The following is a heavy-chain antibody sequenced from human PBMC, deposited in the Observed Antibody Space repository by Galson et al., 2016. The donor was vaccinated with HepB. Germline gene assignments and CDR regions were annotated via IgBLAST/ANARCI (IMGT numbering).Heavy chain of an antibody. J-gene: IGHJ3*01. V-gene: IGHV3-33*01. CDR1: GFNFGTYG. CDR3: ARDMCGYEILTAHQRGAFDV. Sequence: SLRLSCAGSGFNFGTYGMHWVRHTPGKGLEWLTVISYDGVDKNYADSVKGRFTVSRDNSKNMFYLQMNSLRVEDTAVYYCARDMCGYEILTAHQRGAFDVWGQGTLVTVS. CDR2: ISYDGVDK. D-gene: IGHD3-9*01.